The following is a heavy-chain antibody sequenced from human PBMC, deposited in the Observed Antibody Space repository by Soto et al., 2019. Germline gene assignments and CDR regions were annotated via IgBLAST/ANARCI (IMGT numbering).Heavy chain of an antibody. Sequence: GGSLRLSCAASGFTFSSYVMSWVRQAPGKGLEWVSSIVSGGITTFYADSVKGRFTISRDNSKSTLYLQMNSLRAEDTAVYYCAKVLRDGLRTYDNWGQGTLVNVSS. D-gene: IGHD4-17*01. CDR1: GFTFSSYV. J-gene: IGHJ4*02. CDR3: AKVLRDGLRTYDN. CDR2: IVSGGITT. V-gene: IGHV3-23*01.